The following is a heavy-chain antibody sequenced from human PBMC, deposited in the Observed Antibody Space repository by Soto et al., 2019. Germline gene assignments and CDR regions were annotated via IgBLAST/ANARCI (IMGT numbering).Heavy chain of an antibody. CDR1: GFFFSIFT. CDR3: AKARDQQWVRLPFDY. J-gene: IGHJ4*02. D-gene: IGHD6-19*01. CDR2: FSATSENT. V-gene: IGHV3-23*01. Sequence: EVQLLESGGGLVQPGGSLRLSCVGSGFFFSIFTMTWVGQAPGKGLEWVSSFSATSENTYYADSVRGRFTISRDNSKNTLYLQMNSLTAEDTAMYYCAKARDQQWVRLPFDYWGQGILVIVSS.